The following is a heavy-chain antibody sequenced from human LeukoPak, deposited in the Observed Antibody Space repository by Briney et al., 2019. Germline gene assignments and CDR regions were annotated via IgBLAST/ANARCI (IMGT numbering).Heavy chain of an antibody. V-gene: IGHV1-46*01. CDR2: INPSDGNT. D-gene: IGHD3-10*01. CDR3: GRRRGGGYIPY. J-gene: IGHJ4*02. CDR1: GYTFTDYY. Sequence: ASVKVSCKASGYTFTDYYIHWVRQDPGQGLEWMGIINPSDGNTTYAQKFQGRITMTSDTSTSTVYMELSSLRSEDTAVYYCGRRRGGGYIPYWGQGTLVTVSS.